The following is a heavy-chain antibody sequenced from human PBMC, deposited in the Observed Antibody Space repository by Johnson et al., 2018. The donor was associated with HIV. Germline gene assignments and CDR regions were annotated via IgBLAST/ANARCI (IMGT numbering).Heavy chain of an antibody. V-gene: IGHV3-30*03. Sequence: QVHLVESGGGVVQPGGSLRLSCAASGFTFSSYGMHWVRQAPGKGLEWVAIISYDGSNKYYADSVKGRFTISRDNSKNTLYLQMNSLRAEDTAVYYCARDGKYSSIGPDAFDVWGQGTMVAVSS. CDR1: GFTFSSYG. D-gene: IGHD6-13*01. J-gene: IGHJ3*01. CDR3: ARDGKYSSIGPDAFDV. CDR2: ISYDGSNK.